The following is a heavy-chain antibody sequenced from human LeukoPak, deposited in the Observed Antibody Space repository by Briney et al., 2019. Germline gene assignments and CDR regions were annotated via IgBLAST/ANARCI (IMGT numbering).Heavy chain of an antibody. CDR1: GFTFDDYA. V-gene: IGHV3-9*01. CDR2: ISWNSGSI. Sequence: GRSLRLSCAASGFTFDDYAMHWVRQAPGKGLEWVSGISWNSGSIGYADSVKGRFTISRDNAKNSLYLQMNSLRAEDTAVYYCARGERHYDFWSGYSPSYYMDVWGKGTTVTVSS. J-gene: IGHJ6*03. D-gene: IGHD3-3*01. CDR3: ARGERHYDFWSGYSPSYYMDV.